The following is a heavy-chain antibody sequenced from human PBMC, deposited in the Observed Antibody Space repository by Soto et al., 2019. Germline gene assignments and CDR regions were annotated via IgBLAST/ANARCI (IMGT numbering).Heavy chain of an antibody. J-gene: IGHJ6*02. CDR2: IYPGDSDT. CDR1: GYSFTSYW. D-gene: IGHD6-19*01. V-gene: IGHV5-51*01. CDR3: ARGGTHSSGWYLYYYGMDV. Sequence: PGESLKISCKDSGYSFTSYWIGWVRQMPGKGLEWMGIIYPGDSDTRYSPSFQGQVTISADKSISTAYLQWSSLKASDTAMYYCARGGTHSSGWYLYYYGMDVWGQGTTVTVSS.